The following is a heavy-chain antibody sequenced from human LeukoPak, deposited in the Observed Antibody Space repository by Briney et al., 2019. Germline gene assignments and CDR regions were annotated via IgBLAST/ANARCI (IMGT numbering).Heavy chain of an antibody. V-gene: IGHV1-46*01. Sequence: ASVKVSCKASGYTFTSYYMHWVRQAPGQGLEWMGIINPSGGSTSYAQKFQGRVTMTRDTSTSTAYMELRSLRSDDTAVYYCARESARDDYYYYYGMDVWGQGTTVTVSS. CDR1: GYTFTSYY. CDR2: INPSGGST. CDR3: ARESARDDYYYYYGMDV. J-gene: IGHJ6*02.